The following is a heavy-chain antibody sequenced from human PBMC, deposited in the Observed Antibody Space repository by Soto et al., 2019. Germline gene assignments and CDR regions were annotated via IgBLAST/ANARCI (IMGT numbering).Heavy chain of an antibody. Sequence: ASVKVSCKASGYTFTSYGISWVRQAPGQGLEWMGWISAYNGNTNYAQKLQGRVTMTTDTSTSTAYMELRSLRSDDTAVYYCASTTYYDFWSGYYFGDGNFSFDYWGQGTLVTVSS. J-gene: IGHJ4*02. V-gene: IGHV1-18*01. CDR1: GYTFTSYG. CDR2: ISAYNGNT. CDR3: ASTTYYDFWSGYYFGDGNFSFDY. D-gene: IGHD3-3*01.